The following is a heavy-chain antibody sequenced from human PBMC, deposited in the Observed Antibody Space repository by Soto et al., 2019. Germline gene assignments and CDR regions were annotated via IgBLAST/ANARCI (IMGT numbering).Heavy chain of an antibody. CDR1: GASIRSTDYY. CDR3: VRTAREGAVAPHWFDR. D-gene: IGHD2-21*02. CDR2: VYYTGST. V-gene: IGHV4-30-4*01. J-gene: IGHJ5*02. Sequence: SETLSLTCTVSGASIRSTDYYWSWIRQAPGKGLEWIGYVYYTGSTYYNPFLMSRLTISVDTSKNQFSLKLTSVTAAETAVYYCVRTAREGAVAPHWFDRWGQGTQVTVSS.